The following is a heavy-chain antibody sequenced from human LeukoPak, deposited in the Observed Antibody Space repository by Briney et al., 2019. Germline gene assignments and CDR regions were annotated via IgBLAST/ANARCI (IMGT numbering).Heavy chain of an antibody. CDR2: IYYSGST. J-gene: IGHJ4*02. Sequence: KPSETLSLTCTVSGGSISSYYWSWIRQPPGKGQEWIGYIYYSGSTNYNPSLKSRVTISVDTSKNQFSLKLSSVTAADTAVYYCARGKIPAALFDYWGQGTLVTVSS. V-gene: IGHV4-59*01. CDR1: GGSISSYY. CDR3: ARGKIPAALFDY. D-gene: IGHD2-2*01.